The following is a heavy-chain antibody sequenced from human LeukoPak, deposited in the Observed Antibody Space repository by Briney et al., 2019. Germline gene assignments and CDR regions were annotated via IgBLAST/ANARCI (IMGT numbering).Heavy chain of an antibody. CDR1: GYTFTGYY. V-gene: IGHV1-2*02. CDR2: INPNSGGT. J-gene: IGHJ4*02. CDR3: ARGRRILVGDTNAGDFFDY. Sequence: ASVKVSCKASGYTFTGYYMHWVRQAPGQGLEWMGWINPNSGGTNYAQKFQGRVTMTRDTSISTAYMELSRLRSDDTAVYYCARGRRILVGDTNAGDFFDYWGQGTLVTVSS. D-gene: IGHD1-26*01.